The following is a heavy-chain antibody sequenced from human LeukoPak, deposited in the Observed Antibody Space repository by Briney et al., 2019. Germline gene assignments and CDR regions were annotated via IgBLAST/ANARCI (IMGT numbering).Heavy chain of an antibody. Sequence: PSETLSLTCTVSGGSISSYYWSWIRQPPGKGLEWIGYIYYSGSTNYNPSLKSRVTISVDTSKNQFSLKLSSVTAADTAVYYCAKVTSLGRGYYDSSGYVDYWGQGTLVTVSS. CDR3: AKVTSLGRGYYDSSGYVDY. CDR1: GGSISSYY. V-gene: IGHV4-59*01. D-gene: IGHD3-22*01. J-gene: IGHJ4*02. CDR2: IYYSGST.